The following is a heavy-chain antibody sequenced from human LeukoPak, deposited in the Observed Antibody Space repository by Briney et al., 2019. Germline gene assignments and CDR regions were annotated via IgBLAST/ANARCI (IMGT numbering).Heavy chain of an antibody. J-gene: IGHJ4*02. D-gene: IGHD5-18*01. CDR2: MNPNSGNT. CDR3: ARGRKYTSGYRVTELGSGYSDY. Sequence: ASVKVSCKASGYTFTSYYMHWVRQAPGQGLEWMGWMNPNSGNTGYAQKFQGRVTMTRNTSISTAYMELSSLRSEDTAVYYCARGRKYTSGYRVTELGSGYSDYWGQGTLVTVSS. CDR1: GYTFTSYY. V-gene: IGHV1-8*02.